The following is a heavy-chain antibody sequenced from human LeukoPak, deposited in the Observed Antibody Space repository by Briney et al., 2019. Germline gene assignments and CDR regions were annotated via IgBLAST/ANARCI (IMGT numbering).Heavy chain of an antibody. CDR2: ISPNSGGT. CDR1: GYTFTGYY. Sequence: ASVKVSCKASGYTFTGYYIHWVRQAPGQGLEWMGWISPNSGGTNYAQKFQDRVTMTRDTSISTAYMELSSLRSDDTAVYYCARGCSSTTCYTSGFDYWGQGTLVTVSS. J-gene: IGHJ4*02. CDR3: ARGCSSTTCYTSGFDY. D-gene: IGHD2-2*02. V-gene: IGHV1-2*02.